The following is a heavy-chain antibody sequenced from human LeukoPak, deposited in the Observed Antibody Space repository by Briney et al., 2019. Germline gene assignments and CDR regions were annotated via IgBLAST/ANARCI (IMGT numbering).Heavy chain of an antibody. V-gene: IGHV5-51*01. CDR3: ARVLSSSWYFGTKAEEYFQH. CDR2: IYPGDSDT. D-gene: IGHD6-13*01. Sequence: ASVKISCKGSGYSFTSYWIGWVRQMPGKGLEWMGIIYPGDSDTRYSPSFQGQVTISADKSISTAYLQWSSLKASDTAMYYCARVLSSSWYFGTKAEEYFQHWGQGTLVTVSS. CDR1: GYSFTSYW. J-gene: IGHJ1*01.